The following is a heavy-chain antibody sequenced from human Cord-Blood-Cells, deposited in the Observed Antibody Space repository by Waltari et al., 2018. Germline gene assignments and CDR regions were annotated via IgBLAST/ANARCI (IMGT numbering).Heavy chain of an antibody. CDR3: ARVTFYGDYFDY. V-gene: IGHV1-2*02. CDR1: GYTFTGYY. CDR2: SNPNSGGT. D-gene: IGHD4-17*01. Sequence: QVQLVQSGAEVKKPGASVKVSCKASGYTFTGYYMHWVRQAPGQGLEWMGWSNPNSGGTNYAQKLQGRVTMTRDTSISTAYMELSRLRSDDTAVYYCARVTFYGDYFDYWGQGTLVTVSS. J-gene: IGHJ4*02.